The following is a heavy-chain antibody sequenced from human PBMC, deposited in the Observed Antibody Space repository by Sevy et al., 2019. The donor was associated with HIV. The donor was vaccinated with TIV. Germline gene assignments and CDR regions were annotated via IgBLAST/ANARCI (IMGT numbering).Heavy chain of an antibody. J-gene: IGHJ5*02. CDR1: GGSFSGYY. CDR2: INHSGST. Sequence: SETLSLTCAVYGGSFSGYYWNWIRHPPGKALEWIGEINHSGSTNYNPSLKSRVTISVDTSKNQFSLKLNSVTAADKAVYYCARAPPVVVVPGAPSWFDPWGQGTLVTVSS. V-gene: IGHV4-34*01. D-gene: IGHD2-2*01. CDR3: ARAPPVVVVPGAPSWFDP.